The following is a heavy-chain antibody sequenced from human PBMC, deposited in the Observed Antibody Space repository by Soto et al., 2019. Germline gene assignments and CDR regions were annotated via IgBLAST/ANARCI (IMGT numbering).Heavy chain of an antibody. CDR2: IYYSGST. CDR3: ARTYGGYYDY. D-gene: IGHD2-8*01. V-gene: IGHV4-39*07. CDR1: GGSISSSSYY. J-gene: IGHJ4*02. Sequence: SETLSLTCTVSGGSISSSSYYWGWIRQPPGKGLEWIGSIYYSGSTYYNPSLKSRVTISVDTSKNQFSLKLSSVTAADTAVYYCARTYGGYYDYWGQGTLVTVS.